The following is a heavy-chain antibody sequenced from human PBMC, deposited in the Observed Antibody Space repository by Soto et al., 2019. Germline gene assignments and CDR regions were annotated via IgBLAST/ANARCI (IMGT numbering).Heavy chain of an antibody. J-gene: IGHJ4*02. Sequence: QITLKESGPTVVKPTQTLTLTCTFSGFSLSTSGVGVGWIRQPPGKALEWLALIYWDDDKRYSPSLKSRLTIAKATSNNRTVLTMNNTDPVDTPTYYCAPRVSVAGIRAFDYWGQGTLVTVSS. CDR2: IYWDDDK. CDR1: GFSLSTSGVG. CDR3: APRVSVAGIRAFDY. D-gene: IGHD6-19*01. V-gene: IGHV2-5*02.